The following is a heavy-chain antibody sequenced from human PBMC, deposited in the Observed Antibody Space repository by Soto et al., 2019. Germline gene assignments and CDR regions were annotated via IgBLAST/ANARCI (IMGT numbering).Heavy chain of an antibody. D-gene: IGHD6-19*01. J-gene: IGHJ4*02. V-gene: IGHV6-1*01. CDR1: GDSVSSNTAT. Sequence: SQTLSLTCAISGDSVSSNTATWNWIRSSPSRGLEWLGRTYYRSNWRHDYAVSVKSRITVNPDTSKNHFSLQLNSVTPDDTAVYYCARGVAGTGFDLWGQGTLVTVSS. CDR3: ARGVAGTGFDL. CDR2: TYYRSNWRH.